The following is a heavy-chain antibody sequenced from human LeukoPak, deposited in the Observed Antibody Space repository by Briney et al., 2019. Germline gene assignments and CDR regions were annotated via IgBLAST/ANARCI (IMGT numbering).Heavy chain of an antibody. CDR1: GFTFSSYG. Sequence: QPGRSLRLSCAASGFTFSSYGMHWVRQAPGKGLEWVAVILNDGNNKYYADSVKGRFTISRDNSKNTLYLQMNSRRAEDTAVYYCAKDLGSIQYHDYWGQGTLVTVSS. CDR3: AKDLGSIQYHDY. D-gene: IGHD4-11*01. CDR2: ILNDGNNK. J-gene: IGHJ4*02. V-gene: IGHV3-30*18.